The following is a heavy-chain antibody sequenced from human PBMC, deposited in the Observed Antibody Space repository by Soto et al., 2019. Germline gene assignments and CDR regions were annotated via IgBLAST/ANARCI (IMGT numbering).Heavy chain of an antibody. CDR1: GFTFSNYG. CDR3: ARDDDTSGHFSLFGY. J-gene: IGHJ4*02. D-gene: IGHD3-22*01. Sequence: QVQLVESGGGVVQPGRSLRLSCAASGFTFSNYGMNWVRQAPGKGLEWVGGIWYDGSKEYYADSVKGRFTISRDNSKNTLYLQMNSLRAEDTAVYYCARDDDTSGHFSLFGYWGQGTLVTVSS. V-gene: IGHV3-33*01. CDR2: IWYDGSKE.